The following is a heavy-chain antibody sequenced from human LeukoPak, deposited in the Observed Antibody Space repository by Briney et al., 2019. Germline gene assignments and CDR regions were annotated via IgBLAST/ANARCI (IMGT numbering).Heavy chain of an antibody. D-gene: IGHD3-10*01. CDR3: ARGGGPYGIAMVREDDAFDI. V-gene: IGHV3-64*01. Sequence: PGGSLRLSCAASGFTFSSYAMHWARQAPGKGLEYVSAISSKGGSTYYANSVKGRLTISRDNSKNTLYLQRGSLRAEDMAVDYCARGGGPYGIAMVREDDAFDIWGQGTMVTVSS. CDR2: ISSKGGST. J-gene: IGHJ3*02. CDR1: GFTFSSYA.